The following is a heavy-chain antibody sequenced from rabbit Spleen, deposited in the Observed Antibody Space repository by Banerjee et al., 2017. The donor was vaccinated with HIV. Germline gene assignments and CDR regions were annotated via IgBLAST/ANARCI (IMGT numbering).Heavy chain of an antibody. D-gene: IGHD8-1*01. J-gene: IGHJ6*01. CDR3: ARDGAGGSYFAL. CDR2: IDPVFCIT. CDR1: GFTLSSYY. V-gene: IGHV1S7*01. Sequence: QLEESAGGLVQPGGSLKLSCKASGFTLSSYYMNWVRQAPGKGLEWIGYIDPVFCITYYANWVKGRFSISRENAQNTVLLQMTSLTAADTATYFCARDGAGGSYFALWGPGTLVTVS.